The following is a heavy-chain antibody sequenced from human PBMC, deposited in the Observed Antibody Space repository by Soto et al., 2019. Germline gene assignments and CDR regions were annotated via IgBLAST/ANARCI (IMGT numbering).Heavy chain of an antibody. Sequence: QVQLVQSGAEVKKPGASVKVSCKASGYTFTGYYMHWVRQAPGQGLEWMGWINPNSGGTNYAQKFQGWVTMTRDTSISTAYMELSRLRSDDTAVYYCARGGTDGDSERNWFDPWGQGTLVTVSS. J-gene: IGHJ5*02. V-gene: IGHV1-2*04. CDR2: INPNSGGT. CDR3: ARGGTDGDSERNWFDP. D-gene: IGHD4-17*01. CDR1: GYTFTGYY.